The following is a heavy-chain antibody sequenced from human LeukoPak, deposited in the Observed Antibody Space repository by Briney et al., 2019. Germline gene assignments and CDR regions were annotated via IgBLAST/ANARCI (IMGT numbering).Heavy chain of an antibody. D-gene: IGHD1-26*01. V-gene: IGHV4-4*09. Sequence: SETLSLTCTVSGASISNYYWSWFRQTPEKGLEWMGHIHSSGGSSYYPSLKSRLTLSIDTSRNQLSLKLPSVTAADTAVYFCARLGSYHDFWGQGALVTVSS. CDR3: ARLGSYHDF. J-gene: IGHJ4*02. CDR2: IHSSGGS. CDR1: GASISNYY.